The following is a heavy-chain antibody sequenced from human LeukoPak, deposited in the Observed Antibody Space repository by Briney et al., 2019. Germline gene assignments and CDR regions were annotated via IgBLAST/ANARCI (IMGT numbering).Heavy chain of an antibody. CDR2: IYFSGTT. J-gene: IGHJ4*02. V-gene: IGHV4-39*01. D-gene: IGHD5-18*01. CDR3: ARQRSGYSYGYGKFDY. Sequence: KPSETLSLTCTVSGGSISSSSYYWGWIRQPPGKGLEWIGSIYFSGTTYYNPSLRSRVTISVDTSKNQFSLKLSSVTAAETAVYYCARQRSGYSYGYGKFDYWGQGTLVTVSS. CDR1: GGSISSSSYY.